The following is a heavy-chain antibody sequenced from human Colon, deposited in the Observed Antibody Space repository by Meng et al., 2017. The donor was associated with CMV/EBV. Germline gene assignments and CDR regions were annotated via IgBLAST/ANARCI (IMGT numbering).Heavy chain of an antibody. CDR1: GYTFRNYD. V-gene: IGHV1-8*01. Sequence: ASVKVSCKASGYTFRNYDVNWVRQVPGQGLEWMGWMNPDSGDTVYSQRFQGRVSMTRDTSITTAYLDLSSLRSDDTALYYCARDPHFGALDYWGQGTLVTVSS. CDR3: ARDPHFGALDY. CDR2: MNPDSGDT. J-gene: IGHJ4*02. D-gene: IGHD3-10*01.